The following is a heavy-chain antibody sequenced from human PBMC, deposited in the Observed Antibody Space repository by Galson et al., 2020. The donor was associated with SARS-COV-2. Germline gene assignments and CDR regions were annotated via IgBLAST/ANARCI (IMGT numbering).Heavy chain of an antibody. V-gene: IGHV1-69*13. J-gene: IGHJ4*02. Sequence: SVKVSCKASGGTFSSYAISWVRQAPGQGLEWMGGIIPIFGTANYAQKFQGRVTITADESTSTAYMELSSLRSEDTAVYYCARDGDLAGGATGNWGQGTLVTVSS. CDR2: IIPIFGTA. D-gene: IGHD1-26*01. CDR1: GGTFSSYA. CDR3: ARDGDLAGGATGN.